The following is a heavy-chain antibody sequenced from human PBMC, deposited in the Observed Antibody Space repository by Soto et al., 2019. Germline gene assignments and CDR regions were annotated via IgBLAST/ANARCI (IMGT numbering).Heavy chain of an antibody. CDR2: ISGSGSTI. J-gene: IGHJ2*01. V-gene: IGHV3-23*01. Sequence: EVQVLESGGGLVQPGGSLRLSCAASGFTFSNYAMSWVRQAPGKGLEWVSAISGSGSTIYYADSVKGRFTISRDNDKNSMYLQMNSLRAEDTAVYYCARVGFRAITMIVVVTPYWYFDLWGRGTLVTVSS. D-gene: IGHD3-22*01. CDR3: ARVGFRAITMIVVVTPYWYFDL. CDR1: GFTFSNYA.